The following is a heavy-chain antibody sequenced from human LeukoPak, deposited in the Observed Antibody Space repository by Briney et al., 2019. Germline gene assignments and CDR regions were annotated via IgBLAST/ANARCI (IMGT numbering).Heavy chain of an antibody. CDR3: AKVDIVVVPAAVGVFDY. D-gene: IGHD2-2*01. CDR2: ISGSGGST. J-gene: IGHJ4*02. V-gene: IGHV3-23*01. CDR1: GFTFSSYA. Sequence: GGSLRLSCAASGFTFSSYAMSWVRQAPGKGLEGVSAISGSGGSTYYADSVKGRFTISRDNSKNTLYLQMNSLRAEDTAVYYCAKVDIVVVPAAVGVFDYWGQGTLVTVSS.